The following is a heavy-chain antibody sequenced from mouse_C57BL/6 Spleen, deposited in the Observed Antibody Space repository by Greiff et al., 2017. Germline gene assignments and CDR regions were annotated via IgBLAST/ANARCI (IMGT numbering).Heavy chain of an antibody. CDR2: INPKYGTT. CDR1: GYSFTDYN. J-gene: IGHJ2*01. CDR3: ARGGTTVVADY. V-gene: IGHV1-39*01. D-gene: IGHD1-1*01. Sequence: EVKLVESGPELVKPGASVKISCKASGYSFTDYNMNWVKQSNGKSLEWIGVINPKYGTTSYNQKFKGKATLTVDKSSSTAYMQHNSLTSEDAAVDYCARGGTTVVADYWGQGTTLTVSS.